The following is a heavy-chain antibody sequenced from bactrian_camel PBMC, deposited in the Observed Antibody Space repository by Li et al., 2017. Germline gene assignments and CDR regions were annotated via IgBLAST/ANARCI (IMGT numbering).Heavy chain of an antibody. CDR1: EAIKCM. D-gene: IGHD5*01. CDR2: RSAAGST. V-gene: IGHV3S53*01. CDR3: AAKNTGQCSDPSRYIF. Sequence: VQLVESGGGSVQPGGSLRLSCVASEAIKCMAWFRQGPGKEREGVAFRSAAGSTWTDASVAGRFTTSKDDAGNTLYLQMNKLKPEDTATYYCAAKNTGQCSDPSRYIFWGQGTQVTVS. J-gene: IGHJ4*01.